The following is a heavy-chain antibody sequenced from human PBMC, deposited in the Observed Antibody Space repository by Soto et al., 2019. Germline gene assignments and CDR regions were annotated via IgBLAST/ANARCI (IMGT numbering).Heavy chain of an antibody. Sequence: SETLSLTCAVYGGSFSGYYWSWIRQPPGNGLEWIEEINHSGSTNYNPSLKSRVTISVDTSKNQFSLKLSSVTAADTAVYYFARVRRAYYDFWSGYYTYGMDVCGQGTTVTV. D-gene: IGHD3-3*01. CDR1: GGSFSGYY. J-gene: IGHJ6*02. CDR3: ARVRRAYYDFWSGYYTYGMDV. CDR2: INHSGST. V-gene: IGHV4-34*01.